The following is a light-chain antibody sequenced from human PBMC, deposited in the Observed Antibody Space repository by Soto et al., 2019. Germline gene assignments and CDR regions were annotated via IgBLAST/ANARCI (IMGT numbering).Light chain of an antibody. CDR3: QQYGSSPWT. CDR1: QSVSSSY. CDR2: GAS. Sequence: EIVLTQSPGTLSLSPGERATLSCRASQSVSSSYLAGYQQKPGQAPRLLIYGASSRATGIPDRFSGSGAGTDFTLTSSRLEADDVAEYYCQQYGSSPWTFGQGTKVEIK. J-gene: IGKJ1*01. V-gene: IGKV3-20*01.